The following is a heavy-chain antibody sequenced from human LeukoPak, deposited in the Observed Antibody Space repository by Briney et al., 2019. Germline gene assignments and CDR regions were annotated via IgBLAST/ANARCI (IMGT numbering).Heavy chain of an antibody. V-gene: IGHV1-8*01. J-gene: IGHJ4*02. CDR2: MNPNSGNT. CDR3: ARGLNFWGGGDY. CDR1: GYTFTSYD. D-gene: IGHD3-16*01. Sequence: ASVKVSCKASGYTFTSYDINWVRQATGQGLEWMGWMNPNSGNTGYAQKFQGRVTMTRNTSISTAYMELSSLRSEDTAVYYCARGLNFWGGGDYWGQGTLVTVSS.